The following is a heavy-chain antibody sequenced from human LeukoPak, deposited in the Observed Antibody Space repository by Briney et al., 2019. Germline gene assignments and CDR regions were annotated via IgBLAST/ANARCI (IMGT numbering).Heavy chain of an antibody. Sequence: PSETLSLTCAVYGGSFSGYYWSWIRQPPGKGLEWIGEINHSGSTNYNPSLKSRVTISVDTSKNQFPLKLSSVTAADTAVYYCARSRIAAAGPINYNDYWGQGTLVTVSS. CDR1: GGSFSGYY. CDR2: INHSGST. V-gene: IGHV4-34*01. D-gene: IGHD6-13*01. J-gene: IGHJ4*02. CDR3: ARSRIAAAGPINYNDY.